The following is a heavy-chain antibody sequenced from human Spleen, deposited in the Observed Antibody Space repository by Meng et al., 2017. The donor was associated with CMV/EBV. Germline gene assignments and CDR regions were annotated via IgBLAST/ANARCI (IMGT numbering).Heavy chain of an antibody. Sequence: GESLKISCKTSGFIFADYAMSWVRQAPGKGLEWVGFVRSEAFGGTTEYAASVKGRFTVSRDDSRGLAYLQMNNLKTEDTAVYYCTRDQDFWGQGTLVTVSS. J-gene: IGHJ4*02. CDR3: TRDQDF. CDR1: GFIFADYA. CDR2: VRSEAFGGTT. V-gene: IGHV3-49*04.